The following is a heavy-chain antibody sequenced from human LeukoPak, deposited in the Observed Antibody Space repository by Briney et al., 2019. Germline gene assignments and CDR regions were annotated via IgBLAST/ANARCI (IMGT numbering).Heavy chain of an antibody. CDR2: IIPIFGTA. CDR1: GGTFSSYA. D-gene: IGHD3-10*01. V-gene: IGHV1-69*13. CDR3: ARGDPDGSGSYPVYYYGMDV. J-gene: IGHJ6*02. Sequence: SVKVSCKASGGTFSSYAISWVRQAPGQGLEWMGGIIPIFGTANYAPKFQGRVTITADESTSTAYMELSSLRSEDTAVYYCARGDPDGSGSYPVYYYGMDVWGQGTTVTVSS.